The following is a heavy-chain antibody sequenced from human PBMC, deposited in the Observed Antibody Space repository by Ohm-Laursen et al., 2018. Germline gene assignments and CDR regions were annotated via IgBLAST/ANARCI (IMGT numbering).Heavy chain of an antibody. V-gene: IGHV3-48*01. Sequence: SLRLSCAASGFTLSSYSMNWIRQAPGKGLEWLSYINSVSSHRYEGDSARGRFTMSRDNAKNSVDLQLTSLRVEDTAVYYCARSVSNSGYFRHDAFDLWGQGTMLSVSS. D-gene: IGHD3-22*01. CDR3: ARSVSNSGYFRHDAFDL. J-gene: IGHJ3*01. CDR2: INSVSSHR. CDR1: GFTLSSYS.